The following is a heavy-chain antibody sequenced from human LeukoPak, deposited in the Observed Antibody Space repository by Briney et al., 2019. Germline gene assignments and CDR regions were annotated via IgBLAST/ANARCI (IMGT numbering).Heavy chain of an antibody. CDR3: ARRVGRSRVVISGYMDV. J-gene: IGHJ6*03. V-gene: IGHV1-8*01. D-gene: IGHD2-21*01. Sequence: ASVKVSCKASGYTFTSYDNNWVRQATPQGHEWMGLMNPNSGNTGYAQKFHGRVTMTRNNTIITAYMLPRSPRSEHTAVYYYARRVGRSRVVISGYMDVWGKGTTVTISS. CDR2: MNPNSGNT. CDR1: GYTFTSYD.